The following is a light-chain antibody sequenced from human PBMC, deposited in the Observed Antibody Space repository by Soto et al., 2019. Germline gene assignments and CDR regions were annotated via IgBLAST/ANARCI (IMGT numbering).Light chain of an antibody. J-gene: IGKJ1*01. CDR1: QSVSSN. Sequence: EIVMTHSPATLSVSPWEIATLSCRASQSVSSNLAWYQQKPGQAPRLLIYGASTRATGIPARFIGSGSGTEFTLTISSLQSEDFAVYYCQHYNNWPPWTIGQGTKVDIK. V-gene: IGKV3-15*01. CDR2: GAS. CDR3: QHYNNWPPWT.